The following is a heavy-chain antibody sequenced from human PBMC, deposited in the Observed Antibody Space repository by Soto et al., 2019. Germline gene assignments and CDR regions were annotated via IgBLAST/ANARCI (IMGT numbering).Heavy chain of an antibody. J-gene: IGHJ6*02. CDR1: RFIFSTYA. CDR3: ARGSYGDYYYYYGMDV. D-gene: IGHD4-17*01. Sequence: QVQVVESGGGVVQPGRSLRLSCAASRFIFSTYAMHWVRQAPGKGLEWVAGTSHDGSNEYYADSVRGRFIISRDNPRNTLYLQMISLRAEDTAVYYCARGSYGDYYYYYGMDVWGQGTTVTVSS. V-gene: IGHV3-30-3*01. CDR2: TSHDGSNE.